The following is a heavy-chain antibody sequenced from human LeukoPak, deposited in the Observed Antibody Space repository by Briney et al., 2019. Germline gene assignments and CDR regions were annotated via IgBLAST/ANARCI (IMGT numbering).Heavy chain of an antibody. CDR3: AREGPFWGPWGHKLLWFGDPLDV. CDR2: INTNTGNP. V-gene: IGHV7-4-1*02. J-gene: IGHJ6*04. CDR1: GYTFSGYA. Sequence: ASVKVSCKASGYTFSGYAMNWVRQAPGQGLEWMGWINTNTGNPTYAQGFTGRFVFSLDTSVSTAYLQISSLKAEDTAVYYCAREGPFWGPWGHKLLWFGDPLDVWGKGTTVTVSS. D-gene: IGHD3-10*01.